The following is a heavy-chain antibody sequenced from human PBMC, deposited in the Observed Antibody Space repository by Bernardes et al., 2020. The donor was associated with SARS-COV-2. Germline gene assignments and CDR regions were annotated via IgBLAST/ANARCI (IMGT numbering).Heavy chain of an antibody. CDR1: GFSFISST. D-gene: IGHD2-15*01. CDR2: IVVGSGNT. Sequence: SVKVSCKASGFSFISSTMQWVRQARGQRPEWIGWIVVGSGNTNYAEKFQESVTITRDMSTNMAYMELTGLRSEDTAVYYCAAATGAPRWFFDQWGQGSLVTVSS. V-gene: IGHV1-58*02. CDR3: AAATGAPRWFFDQ. J-gene: IGHJ4*02.